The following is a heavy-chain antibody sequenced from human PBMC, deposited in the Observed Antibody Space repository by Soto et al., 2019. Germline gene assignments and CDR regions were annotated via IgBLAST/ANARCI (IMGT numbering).Heavy chain of an antibody. CDR2: IIPIFGTA. V-gene: IGHV1-69*06. CDR3: ARDIPKRGRRTDY. J-gene: IGHJ4*02. D-gene: IGHD3-10*01. CDR1: GGTFSSYA. Sequence: SVKVSCKASGGTFSSYAISWVRQAPGQGREWMGGIIPIFGTANYAQKFQGRVTITADKSTSTAYMELSSLRPEDTAVYYCARDIPKRGRRTDYWGQGTLVTVSS.